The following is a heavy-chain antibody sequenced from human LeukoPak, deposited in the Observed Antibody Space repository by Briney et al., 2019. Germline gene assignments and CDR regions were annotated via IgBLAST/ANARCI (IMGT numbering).Heavy chain of an antibody. CDR3: ARARYCYTTSCPLDY. V-gene: IGHV1-2*06. Sequence: RWASVKVSCKASGYIFTDYYIHWVRQAPGQGHEWMGRINPNSGGTNFAQKFQARVTMTSDTSISTAYMEVSGLESDDTAVYYCARARYCYTTSCPLDYWGQGTLVTVSS. D-gene: IGHD2-2*01. CDR1: GYIFTDYY. CDR2: INPNSGGT. J-gene: IGHJ4*02.